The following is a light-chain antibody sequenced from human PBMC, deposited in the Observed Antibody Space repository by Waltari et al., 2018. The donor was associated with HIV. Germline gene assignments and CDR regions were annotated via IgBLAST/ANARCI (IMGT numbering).Light chain of an antibody. CDR1: QSLLHSNGYNY. CDR3: MQALQTPLT. J-gene: IGKJ3*01. Sequence: DIVMTQSPLSLPVTPGGPASISCRSSQSLLHSNGYNYLDWYLQKPVQSPLLLIYLVFNRAAGVPDRFSGTGSGTDFTLKSSRVEAEDVGVYYCMQALQTPLTFGPGTKVDIE. V-gene: IGKV2-28*01. CDR2: LVF.